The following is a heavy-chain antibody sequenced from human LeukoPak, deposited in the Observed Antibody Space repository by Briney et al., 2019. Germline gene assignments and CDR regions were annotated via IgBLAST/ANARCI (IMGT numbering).Heavy chain of an antibody. J-gene: IGHJ6*03. V-gene: IGHV3-21*01. D-gene: IGHD1-26*01. CDR2: IGTSGSYI. CDR1: GFTFSRYG. Sequence: GGSLRLSCAASGFTFSRYGMNWVRQAPGKGLEWVSSIGTSGSYIYYTDSVKGRFTISRDNAKNSLYLQMNSLRAEDTAVYYCAKEGGVYSTPYYMDVWGKGTTVTVSS. CDR3: AKEGGVYSTPYYMDV.